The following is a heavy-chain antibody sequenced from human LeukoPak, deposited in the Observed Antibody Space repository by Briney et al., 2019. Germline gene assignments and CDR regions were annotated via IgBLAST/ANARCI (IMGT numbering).Heavy chain of an antibody. J-gene: IGHJ3*02. CDR2: IYTSGST. D-gene: IGHD2/OR15-2a*01. CDR1: GGSISSGSYY. Sequence: SETLSLTCTVSGGSISSGSYYGSWIRQPAGKGLEWIGRIYTSGSTNYNPPLKSRVTISVDTSKNQFSLKLSPVTAADTAVYYCARVIHWAFDIWGQGTMVTVSS. CDR3: ARVIHWAFDI. V-gene: IGHV4-61*02.